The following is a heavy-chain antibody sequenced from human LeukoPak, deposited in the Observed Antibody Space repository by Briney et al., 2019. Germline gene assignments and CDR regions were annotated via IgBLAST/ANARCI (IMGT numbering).Heavy chain of an antibody. Sequence: GGSLRLSCAASGFTFSDHAMSWVRQAPGKGLEWVSTISGSGHSTFYAVSVKGRFTISSDHSKNTLYLQMNSLRGEDSAVYYCARRYCSGGTWYYFDNWGQGTLVTVSS. CDR3: ARRYCSGGTWYYFDN. V-gene: IGHV3-23*01. CDR1: GFTFSDHA. J-gene: IGHJ4*02. D-gene: IGHD2-15*01. CDR2: ISGSGHST.